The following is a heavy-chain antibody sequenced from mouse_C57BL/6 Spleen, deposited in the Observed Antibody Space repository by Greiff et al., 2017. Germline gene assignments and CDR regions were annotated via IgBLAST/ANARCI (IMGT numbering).Heavy chain of an antibody. V-gene: IGHV1-15*01. J-gene: IGHJ3*01. CDR3: TGDYYGSSSFAY. D-gene: IGHD1-1*01. CDR2: IDPETGGT. Sequence: VQLQQSGAELVRPGASVTLSCKASGYTFTDYEMHWVKQTPVHGLEWIGAIDPETGGTAYNQKFKGKAILTADKSSSTAYMELRSLTSEDSAVYYCTGDYYGSSSFAYWGQGTLVTVSA. CDR1: GYTFTDYE.